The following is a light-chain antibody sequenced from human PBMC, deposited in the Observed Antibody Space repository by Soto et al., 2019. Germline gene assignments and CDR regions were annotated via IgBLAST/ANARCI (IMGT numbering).Light chain of an antibody. CDR1: SSDVGRYNY. CDR3: SSYTSSNTFV. Sequence: QSSLAQPASVSGSPGQSIAIYCTGTSSDVGRYNYVSWFQQHPGKAPKLMIYDVSNRPSGVSDRFSGSKSGNTASLTISGLQAEDEADYYCSSYTSSNTFVFRTGTKVTVL. J-gene: IGLJ1*01. V-gene: IGLV2-14*01. CDR2: DVS.